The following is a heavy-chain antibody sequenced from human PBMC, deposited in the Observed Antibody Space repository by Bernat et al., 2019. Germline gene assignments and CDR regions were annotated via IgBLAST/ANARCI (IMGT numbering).Heavy chain of an antibody. CDR3: ARDPGDGDPVGY. V-gene: IGHV3-53*01. D-gene: IGHD4-17*01. CDR1: GLTVSSNY. CDR2: IHSGGST. J-gene: IGHJ4*02. Sequence: EVQLVESGGGLIQSGGSLTLSCAASGLTVSSNYMSWVRQAPGKGLEWVSVIHSGGSTYYADSVKGRFTISRDNSKNTVYLQMNSLRAEDTAVYYGARDPGDGDPVGYGGQGTLVTGCS.